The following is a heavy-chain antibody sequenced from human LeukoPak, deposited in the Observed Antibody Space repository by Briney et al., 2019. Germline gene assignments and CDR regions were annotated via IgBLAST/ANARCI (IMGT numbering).Heavy chain of an antibody. J-gene: IGHJ4*02. Sequence: PGRSLRLSCAASGFALEDYSMQWVGQAPAKGRDWVSGISWNSGSIGYAAAVKVRFTISRDHAKNSLYLHVNSLGSRVTAWYYFEKKAPGLAVAGPFDYWGQGTRVTVSS. CDR3: EKKAPGLAVAGPFDY. CDR2: ISWNSGSI. CDR1: GFALEDYS. V-gene: IGHV3-9*01. D-gene: IGHD6-19*01.